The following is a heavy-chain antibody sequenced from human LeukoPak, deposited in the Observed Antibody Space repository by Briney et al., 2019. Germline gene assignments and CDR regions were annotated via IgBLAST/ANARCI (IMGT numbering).Heavy chain of an antibody. CDR1: GGSISNNSYF. CDR2: IHYSGST. Sequence: SETLSLTCNVSGGSISNNSYFWGWTRQPPGKGLEWIASIHYSGSTYSNPSLKSRITISIDTSKNQFSLNLNSVTAADTAMYYCARRFSRGNFDYWGQGNLVTVSS. CDR3: ARRFSRGNFDY. J-gene: IGHJ4*02. V-gene: IGHV4-39*01. D-gene: IGHD3-10*01.